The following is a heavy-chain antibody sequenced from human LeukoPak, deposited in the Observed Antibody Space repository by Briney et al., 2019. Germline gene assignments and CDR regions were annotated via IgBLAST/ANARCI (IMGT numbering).Heavy chain of an antibody. V-gene: IGHV3-7*01. CDR3: ARDRGFDYNDTGSFDY. CDR2: IKQDGSET. J-gene: IGHJ4*02. Sequence: PGGPLRLSCAGSGFTFNNYWMGWARQARGEGREGGANIKQDGSETYYVHPVKGRFTIYREIAENSIYVKMQSLRVEDGAVFYCARDRGFDYNDTGSFDYWGQGTLVTVSS. CDR1: GFTFNNYW. D-gene: IGHD3-10*01.